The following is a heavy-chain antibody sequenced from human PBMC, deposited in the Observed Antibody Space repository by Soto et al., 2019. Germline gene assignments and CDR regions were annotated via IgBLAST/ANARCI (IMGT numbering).Heavy chain of an antibody. J-gene: IGHJ4*02. Sequence: PGGSLRLSCAASGFTFSSYAMSWVRQAPGKGLEWVSAISGSGGSTYYADSVKGRFTISRDNSKNTLYLQMNSLRAEDTAVYYCAKARITIFGVVPNFDYWGQGTLVTVSS. CDR1: GFTFSSYA. CDR3: AKARITIFGVVPNFDY. D-gene: IGHD3-3*01. V-gene: IGHV3-23*01. CDR2: ISGSGGST.